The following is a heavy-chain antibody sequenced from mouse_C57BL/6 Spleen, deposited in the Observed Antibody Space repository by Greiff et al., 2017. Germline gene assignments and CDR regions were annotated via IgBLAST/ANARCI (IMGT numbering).Heavy chain of an antibody. CDR1: GYTFTSYW. CDR2: IDPSDSYT. CDR3: ARRLGAMDD. Sequence: VQLQQPGAELVMPGASVKLSCKASGYTFTSYWMHWVKQRPGQGLEWIGEIDPSDSYTNYNQKFKGKSTLTVDKSSSTAYMQLSSLTSEDSAVYYCARRLGAMDDWGQGTSVTVSS. J-gene: IGHJ4*01. D-gene: IGHD3-3*01. V-gene: IGHV1-69*01.